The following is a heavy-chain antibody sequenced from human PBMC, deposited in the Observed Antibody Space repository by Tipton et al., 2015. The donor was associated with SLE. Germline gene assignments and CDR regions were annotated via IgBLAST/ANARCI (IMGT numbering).Heavy chain of an antibody. D-gene: IGHD3-10*01. CDR3: ARSGGLQGVIPVY. CDR1: GASFNGDH. Sequence: LSLTCSVSGASFNGDHWNWIRQPPGKGLEWVANIRQDGNEKYYVDSVKGRFTISRDNAKNSLYLQMDNLRDEDTAVYYCARSGGLQGVIPVYWGQGALVTVSS. V-gene: IGHV3-7*01. J-gene: IGHJ4*02. CDR2: IRQDGNEK.